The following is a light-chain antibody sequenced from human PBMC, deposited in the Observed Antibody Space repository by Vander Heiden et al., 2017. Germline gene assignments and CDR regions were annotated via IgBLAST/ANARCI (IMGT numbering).Light chain of an antibody. J-gene: IGLJ1*01. Sequence: QSVLTQPPSASGTPGQRVTISSSGSSSNIGSNYVYWSQQLPASTPHLLIYRNNHRPSGVPAQFSGSKSGTSASLAIIGLRSEDEADYYCAAWDDSLSAFYVFGTGTKVTVL. CDR3: AAWDDSLSAFYV. CDR1: SSNIGSNY. CDR2: RNN. V-gene: IGLV1-47*01.